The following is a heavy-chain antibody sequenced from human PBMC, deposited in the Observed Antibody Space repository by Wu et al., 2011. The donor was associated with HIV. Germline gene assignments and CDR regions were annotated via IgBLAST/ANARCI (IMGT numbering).Heavy chain of an antibody. J-gene: IGHJ4*02. CDR2: INPSYGST. Sequence: QVQLVQSGAEVKKPGSSVKVSCKASGGTFSSYGISWVRQAPGQGLEWMGIINPSYGSTTHAQKFQGRVTMTRDTSTSTVYMELNNLRSDDTAVYYCAFSGKSNRVFDYWGQGTLVTVSS. V-gene: IGHV1-46*01. D-gene: IGHD1-26*01. CDR1: GGTFSSYG. CDR3: AFSGKSNRVFDY.